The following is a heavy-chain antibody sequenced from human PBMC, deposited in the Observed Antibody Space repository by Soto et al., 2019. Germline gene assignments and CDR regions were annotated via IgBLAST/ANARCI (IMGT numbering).Heavy chain of an antibody. V-gene: IGHV4-30-2*01. Sequence: QLQLQESGSGLVKPSQTLSLTCAVSGGSISSGGYSWSWIRQPPGKGLEWIGYIYHSGSTYYNPSPKSRVTTSVDRSKNQFSLKLSSVTAAATAVYYCARPHIGGTTLWFDPWGQGTLVTVSS. D-gene: IGHD1-1*01. CDR3: ARPHIGGTTLWFDP. CDR2: IYHSGST. CDR1: GGSISSGGYS. J-gene: IGHJ5*02.